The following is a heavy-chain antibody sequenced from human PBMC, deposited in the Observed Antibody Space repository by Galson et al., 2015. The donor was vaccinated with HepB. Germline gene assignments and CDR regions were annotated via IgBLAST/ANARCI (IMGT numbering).Heavy chain of an antibody. J-gene: IGHJ5*01. CDR2: IYYSGST. V-gene: IGHV4-39*01. D-gene: IGHD3-22*01. CDR1: GGSISSSSYY. Sequence: ETLSLTCTVSGGSISSSSYYWGWIRQPPGKGLEWIGSIYYSGSTYDNPSLKRRVTLSVDTSKNQFSLKLSSVTAADTAVYYCARLLYESGSYYWFDSWGQGTLVTVSS. CDR3: ARLLYESGSYYWFDS.